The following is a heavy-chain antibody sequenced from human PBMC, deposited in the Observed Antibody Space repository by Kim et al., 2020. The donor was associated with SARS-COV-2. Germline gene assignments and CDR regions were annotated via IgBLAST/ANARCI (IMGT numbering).Heavy chain of an antibody. CDR3: VRERSYGSGSPTVYYGMDV. CDR1: GGTFSSYA. CDR2: IIPTFGTA. V-gene: IGHV1-69*13. J-gene: IGHJ6*02. D-gene: IGHD3-10*01. Sequence: SVKVSCKASGGTFSSYAISWVRQAPGQGLEWMGGIIPTFGTANYAQKFQGRVTITADESTSTAYMELSSLRSEDTAVYYCVRERSYGSGSPTVYYGMDVWGQGTTVTVSS.